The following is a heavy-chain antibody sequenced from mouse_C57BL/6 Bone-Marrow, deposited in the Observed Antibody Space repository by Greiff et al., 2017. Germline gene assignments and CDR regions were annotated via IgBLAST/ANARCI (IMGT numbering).Heavy chain of an antibody. D-gene: IGHD1-1*01. Sequence: VKVVESGPGLVQPSQSLSITCTVSGFSLTSYGVHWVRQSPGKGLEWLGVIWRGGSTDYNAAFMSRLSITKDNSKSQVFFKMNSLQADDTAIYYCAKNAGITTVVANWYFDVWGTGTTVTVSS. CDR1: GFSLTSYG. V-gene: IGHV2-5*01. CDR2: IWRGGST. CDR3: AKNAGITTVVANWYFDV. J-gene: IGHJ1*03.